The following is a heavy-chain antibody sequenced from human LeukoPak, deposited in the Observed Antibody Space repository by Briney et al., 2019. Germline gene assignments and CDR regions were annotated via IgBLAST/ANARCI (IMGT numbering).Heavy chain of an antibody. CDR3: ARVNTNYYVPVNYGMDV. CDR1: GFTFNSYG. Sequence: GRSLRLSCAASGFTFNSYGMHWVRQAPGKGLEWVALIWYDGGNKYYADSVKGRFTISRDNSQNTLYLQMNSLRAEDTAVYYCARVNTNYYVPVNYGMDVWDQGTTVTVYS. V-gene: IGHV3-33*01. CDR2: IWYDGGNK. D-gene: IGHD3-16*01. J-gene: IGHJ6*02.